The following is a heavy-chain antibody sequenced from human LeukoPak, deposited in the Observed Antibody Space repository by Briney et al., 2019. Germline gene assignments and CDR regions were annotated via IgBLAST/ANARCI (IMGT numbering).Heavy chain of an antibody. CDR2: IYTSGST. V-gene: IGHV4-61*02. CDR1: GGSISSGSYY. D-gene: IGHD2-2*01. J-gene: IGHJ4*02. Sequence: SQTLSLTCTVSGGSISSGSYYWSWIRQPAGKGLEWIGRIYTSGSTNYNPSLKSRVTISVDTSKNQFSLKLSSVTAADTVVYYCARDYGYCSSTSCYYYFDYWGQGTLVTVSS. CDR3: ARDYGYCSSTSCYYYFDY.